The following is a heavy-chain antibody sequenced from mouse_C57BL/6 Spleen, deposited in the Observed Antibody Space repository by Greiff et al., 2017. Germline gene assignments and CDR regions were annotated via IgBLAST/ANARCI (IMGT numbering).Heavy chain of an antibody. Sequence: EVKLMESGGGLVQPGGSMKLSCAASGFTFSDAWMDWVRQSPGKGLEWVAEIRNKANNHATYYAESVKGRFTIARDDSKSSVYLQMNRLRAEDTGIYYCTPETPFAYWGQGTLVTVSA. CDR1: GFTFSDAW. CDR2: IRNKANNHAT. CDR3: TPETPFAY. V-gene: IGHV6-6*01. J-gene: IGHJ3*01.